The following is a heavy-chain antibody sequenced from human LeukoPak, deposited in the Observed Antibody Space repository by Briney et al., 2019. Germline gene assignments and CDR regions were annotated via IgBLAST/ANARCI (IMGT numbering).Heavy chain of an antibody. CDR3: AKHGQAAGGGDYYYGMDV. CDR1: GFTFSSYG. D-gene: IGHD6-13*01. CDR2: ISYDGSNK. V-gene: IGHV3-30*18. J-gene: IGHJ6*02. Sequence: GGSLRLSCAASGFTFSSYGMRWVRQAPGEGLGWVAVISYDGSNKYYADSVKGRFTISTDNSKNTLYLQMNSLRAEDTAVYYCAKHGQAAGGGDYYYGMDVWGQGTTVTVSS.